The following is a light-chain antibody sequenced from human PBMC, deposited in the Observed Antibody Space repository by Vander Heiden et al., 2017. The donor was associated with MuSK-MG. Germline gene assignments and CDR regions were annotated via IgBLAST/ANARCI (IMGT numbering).Light chain of an antibody. J-gene: IGKJ4*01. CDR1: QDISNY. Sequence: DIQMTQSPSSLSASVGDRVTITCQASQDISNYLNWYQQKPGKAPKLLIYDASNLETGVQSRFSGSGSGTDFTFTISSLQPEDIATYYCQQRYTFGGGTKVEIK. CDR3: QQRYT. V-gene: IGKV1-33*01. CDR2: DAS.